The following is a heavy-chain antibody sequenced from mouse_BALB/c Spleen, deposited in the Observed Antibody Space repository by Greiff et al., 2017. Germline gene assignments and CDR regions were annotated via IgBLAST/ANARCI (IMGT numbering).Heavy chain of an antibody. CDR3: ARYYRLRQGFAY. CDR2: ISYSGST. D-gene: IGHD2-2*01. V-gene: IGHV3-8*02. CDR1: GDSITSGY. J-gene: IGHJ3*01. Sequence: EVKLQESGPSLVKPSQTLSLTCSVTGDSITSGYWNWIRKFPGNKLEYMGYISYSGSTYYNPSLKSRISITRDTSKNQYYLQLNSVTTEDTATYYCARYYRLRQGFAYWGQGTLVTVSA.